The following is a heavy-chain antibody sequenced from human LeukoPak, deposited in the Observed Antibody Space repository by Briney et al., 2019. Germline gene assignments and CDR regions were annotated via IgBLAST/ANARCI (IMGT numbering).Heavy chain of an antibody. J-gene: IGHJ4*02. D-gene: IGHD1-26*01. CDR1: GGSISSGGYS. CDR3: AREGATAPASSDY. CDR2: IYHSGST. V-gene: IGHV4-30-2*01. Sequence: SETLSLTCAVSGGSISSGGYSWSWIRQPPGKGLEWIGYIYHSGSTYYNPSLKSRVTISVDRSKNQFSLKLSSVTAADTAVYYCAREGATAPASSDYWGQGTLVTVSS.